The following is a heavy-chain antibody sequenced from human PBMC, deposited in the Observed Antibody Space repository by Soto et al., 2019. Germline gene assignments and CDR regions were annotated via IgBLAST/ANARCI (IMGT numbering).Heavy chain of an antibody. D-gene: IGHD5-12*01. CDR1: GFTFSNAW. V-gene: IGHV3-15*01. Sequence: GGSLRLSCAASGFTFSNAWMSWVRQAPGKGLEWVGRIKSKTDGGTTDYAAPVKGRFTISRDDSKNTLYLQMNSLKTEDTAVYYCTTDEGEMATSDLDYWGQGTLVTVSS. CDR3: TTDEGEMATSDLDY. CDR2: IKSKTDGGTT. J-gene: IGHJ4*02.